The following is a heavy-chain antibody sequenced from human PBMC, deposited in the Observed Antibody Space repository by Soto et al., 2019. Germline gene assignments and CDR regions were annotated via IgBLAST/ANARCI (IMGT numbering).Heavy chain of an antibody. CDR1: GGSFSGYY. CDR3: AKGRPVLLWFGGNWFDP. J-gene: IGHJ5*02. V-gene: IGHV4-34*01. CDR2: INHSGST. Sequence: SETLSLTCAVYGGSFSGYYWSWIRQPPGKGLEWIGEINHSGSTNYNPSLKSRVTISVDTSKNQFSLELSSVTAADTAVYYCAKGRPVLLWFGGNWFDPWGQGTLVTVSS. D-gene: IGHD3-10*01.